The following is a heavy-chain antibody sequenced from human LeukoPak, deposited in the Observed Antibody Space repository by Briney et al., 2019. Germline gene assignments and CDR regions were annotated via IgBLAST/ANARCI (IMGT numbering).Heavy chain of an antibody. CDR3: AREARDWYCSSTSCYDY. CDR1: GFTFSSYA. V-gene: IGHV3-23*01. J-gene: IGHJ4*02. D-gene: IGHD2-2*01. Sequence: GGSLRLSCAASGFTFSSYAMSWVRQAPGKGLEWVSVISGSGDSTYYADSVKGRFTISRDKSKNTLYLQMNSLRAEDTAVYYCAREARDWYCSSTSCYDYWGQGTLVTVSS. CDR2: ISGSGDST.